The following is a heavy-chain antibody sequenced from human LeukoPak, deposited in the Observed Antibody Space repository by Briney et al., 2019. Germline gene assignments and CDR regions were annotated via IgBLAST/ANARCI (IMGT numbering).Heavy chain of an antibody. D-gene: IGHD6-19*01. J-gene: IGHJ4*02. Sequence: PGGSPRLSCAASGFTFDDYAMHWVRQAPGKGLEWVSGISWNSGSIGYADSVKGRFTISRDNAKNSLYLQMNSLRAEDTALYYCAKDTGSSGPFDYWGQGTLVTVSS. CDR2: ISWNSGSI. V-gene: IGHV3-9*01. CDR1: GFTFDDYA. CDR3: AKDTGSSGPFDY.